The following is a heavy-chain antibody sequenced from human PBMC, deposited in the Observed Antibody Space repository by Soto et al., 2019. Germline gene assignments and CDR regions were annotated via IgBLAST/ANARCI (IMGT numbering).Heavy chain of an antibody. V-gene: IGHV4-34*01. CDR1: GGSFSGYY. CDR3: ARGRTGYYGSGSYFDY. D-gene: IGHD3-10*01. J-gene: IGHJ4*02. Sequence: SETLSLTCAVYGGSFSGYYWSWIRQPPGKGLEWIGEINHSGSTNYNPSLKSRVTISVDTSKNQFSLKLSSVTAADTAVYYCARGRTGYYGSGSYFDYWCEGTLVT. CDR2: INHSGST.